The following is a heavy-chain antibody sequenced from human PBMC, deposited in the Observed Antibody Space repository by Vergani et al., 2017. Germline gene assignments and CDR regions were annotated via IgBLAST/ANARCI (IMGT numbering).Heavy chain of an antibody. CDR2: IWYDGSSK. J-gene: IGHJ3*01. CDR1: GFTFSSYG. D-gene: IGHD4-17*01. CDR3: ARALDYGDYEGDY. V-gene: IGHV3-33*01. Sequence: QVQLVESGGGVVQPGRSLRLSCAASGFTFSSYGMHWVRQAPGKGLEWVAVIWYDGSSKYYADSVKGRFTISRDSSKNTLYLQMNSLRAEDTAVYYCARALDYGDYEGDYWGQGTMVTVSS.